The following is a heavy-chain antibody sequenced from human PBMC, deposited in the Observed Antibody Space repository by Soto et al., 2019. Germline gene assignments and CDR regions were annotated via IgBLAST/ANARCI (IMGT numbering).Heavy chain of an antibody. CDR1: GYSFTSYW. J-gene: IGHJ6*02. Sequence: EVQLVQSGAEVKKPGESLRISCKGSGYSFTSYWISWVRQMPGKGLEWMGRIDPSDSYTNYSPSFQGHVTISADKSISTAYLQWSSLKASDTAMYYCARQITHSSSWYQEGMDVWGQGTTVTVSS. D-gene: IGHD6-13*01. V-gene: IGHV5-10-1*03. CDR2: IDPSDSYT. CDR3: ARQITHSSSWYQEGMDV.